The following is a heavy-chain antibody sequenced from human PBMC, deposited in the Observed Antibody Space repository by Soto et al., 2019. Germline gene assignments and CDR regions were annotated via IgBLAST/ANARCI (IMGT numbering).Heavy chain of an antibody. Sequence: PSETLSLTCTVSGGSISSYYWSWIRQPPGKGLEWIGYIYYSGSTNYNPSLKSRVTISVDTSKNQFSLKLSSVTAADTAVYYCARVFRRSSSYYYDSSGYYIDYWGQGTLVTVSS. V-gene: IGHV4-59*01. CDR3: ARVFRRSSSYYYDSSGYYIDY. CDR2: IYYSGST. J-gene: IGHJ4*02. D-gene: IGHD3-22*01. CDR1: GGSISSYY.